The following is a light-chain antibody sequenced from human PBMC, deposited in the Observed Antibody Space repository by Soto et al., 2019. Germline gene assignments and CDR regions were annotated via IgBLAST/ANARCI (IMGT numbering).Light chain of an antibody. CDR3: QHYQTLPLT. Sequence: DIQMTQSPSSLSASVGDRVTITCQASQYISNYLNWYQQEPGKGPKLLIYDASNLETGIPSRFNGSGSGTDFTLTINSLQPGDVATYYCQHYQTLPLTFGGGTKVEIK. CDR1: QYISNY. J-gene: IGKJ4*01. V-gene: IGKV1-33*01. CDR2: DAS.